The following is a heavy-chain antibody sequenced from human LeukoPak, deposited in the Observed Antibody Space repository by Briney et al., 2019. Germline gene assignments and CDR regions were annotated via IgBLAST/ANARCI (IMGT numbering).Heavy chain of an antibody. D-gene: IGHD3-3*01. CDR1: GGSISSGSYY. J-gene: IGHJ6*03. CDR3: ARGPYYDFWSGYYLGYYYYYMDV. CDR2: IYTSGST. V-gene: IGHV4-61*02. Sequence: PSQTLSLTCTVSGGSISSGSYYWSWIRQPAGKGLEWIGRIYTSGSTNYNPSPKSRVTISVDTSKNQFSLKLSSVTAADTAVYYCARGPYYDFWSGYYLGYYYYYMDVWGKGTTVTVSS.